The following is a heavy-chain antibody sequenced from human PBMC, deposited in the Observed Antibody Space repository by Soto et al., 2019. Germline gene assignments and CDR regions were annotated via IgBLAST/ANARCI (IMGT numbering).Heavy chain of an antibody. CDR1: GGTFSSYA. Sequence: SVKVSCKASGGTFSSYAISWVRQAPGQGLEWMGGIIPIFGTANYAQKFQGRVTITADKSTSTAYMELSSLRSEDTAVYYCARFVTPYYYDSSGSFALDYWGQGTLVTVSS. V-gene: IGHV1-69*06. CDR2: IIPIFGTA. D-gene: IGHD3-22*01. CDR3: ARFVTPYYYDSSGSFALDY. J-gene: IGHJ4*02.